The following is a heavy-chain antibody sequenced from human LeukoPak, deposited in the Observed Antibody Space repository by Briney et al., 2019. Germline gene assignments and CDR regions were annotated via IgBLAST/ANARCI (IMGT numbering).Heavy chain of an antibody. CDR2: VDYSGRT. V-gene: IGHV4-59*01. J-gene: IGHJ4*02. Sequence: SETLSLTCTVSSGSISSYYWIWIRQPPGKGLEWIGEVDYSGRTNYNPSLKSRVTTSLDTSKNQISLKLSSVTAAVTAVYYCARPQTMGSSSPLGYWGQGTLVTVSS. D-gene: IGHD2-2*01. CDR3: ARPQTMGSSSPLGY. CDR1: SGSISSYY.